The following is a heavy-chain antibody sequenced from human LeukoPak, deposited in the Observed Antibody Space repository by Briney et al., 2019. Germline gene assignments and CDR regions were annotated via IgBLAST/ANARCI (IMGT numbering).Heavy chain of an antibody. D-gene: IGHD3-16*02. V-gene: IGHV4-39*01. Sequence: SETLSLTCTVSGGSISSSSYYWGWIRQPPGKGLEWIGSIYYSGSTYYNPSLKSRVTISVDTSKNQFSLELSSVTAADTAVYYCARHPLGITFGGVIVSNYFDYWGQGTLVTVSS. CDR3: ARHPLGITFGGVIVSNYFDY. J-gene: IGHJ4*02. CDR2: IYYSGST. CDR1: GGSISSSSYY.